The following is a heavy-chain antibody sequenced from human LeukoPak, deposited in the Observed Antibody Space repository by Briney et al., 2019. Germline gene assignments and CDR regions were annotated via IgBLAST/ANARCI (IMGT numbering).Heavy chain of an antibody. CDR3: TTEDSSGYFDFDY. J-gene: IGHJ4*02. CDR1: GFTFSNAW. D-gene: IGHD3-22*01. V-gene: IGHV3-15*01. CDR2: IKSKTDGGTT. Sequence: GGSLRLSCAASGFTFSNAWMSWVRQAPGKGLEWVGRIKSKTDGGTTDYAAPVKGRFTISRDDSKSTLYLQMNSLKTEDTAVYYCTTEDSSGYFDFDYWGQGTLVTVSS.